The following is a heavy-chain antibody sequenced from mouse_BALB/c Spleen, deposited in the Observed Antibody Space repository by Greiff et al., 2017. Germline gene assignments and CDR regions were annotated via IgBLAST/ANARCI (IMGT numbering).Heavy chain of an antibody. J-gene: IGHJ4*01. CDR2: ISSGSSTI. V-gene: IGHV5-17*02. D-gene: IGHD2-1*01. CDR3: ARDGIYAMDY. Sequence: EVHLVESGGGLVQPGGSRKLSCAASGFTFSSFGMHWVRQAPEKGLEWVAYISSGSSTIYYADTVKGRFTISRDNPKNTLFLQMTSLRSEDTAMYYCARDGIYAMDYWGQGTSVTVSS. CDR1: GFTFSSFG.